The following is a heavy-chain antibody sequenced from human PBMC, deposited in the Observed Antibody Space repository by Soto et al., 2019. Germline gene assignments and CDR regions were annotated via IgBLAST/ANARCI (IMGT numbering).Heavy chain of an antibody. D-gene: IGHD3-10*01. Sequence: SVKVSCKASGGTFSSYAISWVRQAPGQGLEWMGGIIPIFGTANYAQKFQGRVTITADKSTSTAYMELSSLRSEDTAVYYCARRTLYYGSGHIFDYWGQGTLVTVSS. V-gene: IGHV1-69*06. J-gene: IGHJ4*02. CDR1: GGTFSSYA. CDR2: IIPIFGTA. CDR3: ARRTLYYGSGHIFDY.